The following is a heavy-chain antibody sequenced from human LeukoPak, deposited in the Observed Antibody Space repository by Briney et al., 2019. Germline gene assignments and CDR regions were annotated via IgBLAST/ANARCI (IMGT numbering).Heavy chain of an antibody. CDR3: ARIYCSGGSCYSGYFDL. J-gene: IGHJ2*01. D-gene: IGHD2-15*01. V-gene: IGHV4-39*07. Sequence: SETLSLTCTVSGGSIGSSSYYWGWIRQPPGKGLEWIGSIYYSGSTYYNPSLKSRVTISVDTSKNQFSLKLSSVTAADTAVYYCARIYCSGGSCYSGYFDLWGRGTLVTVSS. CDR2: IYYSGST. CDR1: GGSIGSSSYY.